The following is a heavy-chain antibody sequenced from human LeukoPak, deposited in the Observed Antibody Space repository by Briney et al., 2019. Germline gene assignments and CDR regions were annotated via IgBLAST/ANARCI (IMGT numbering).Heavy chain of an antibody. V-gene: IGHV4-59*01. Sequence: GSLTLSCVASGFNFNAYGMNWVRQAPGKGLEWIGYIHYNGSTKYNPSLKSRVTISVDTFKNQFSLKLNSVTAADTAVYYCSRGYSYYYLDVWGKGTTVTVSS. D-gene: IGHD1-14*01. CDR2: IHYNGST. J-gene: IGHJ6*03. CDR1: GFNFNAYG. CDR3: SRGYSYYYLDV.